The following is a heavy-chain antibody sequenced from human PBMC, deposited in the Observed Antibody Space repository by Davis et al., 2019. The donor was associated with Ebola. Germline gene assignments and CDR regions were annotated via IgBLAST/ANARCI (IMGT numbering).Heavy chain of an antibody. J-gene: IGHJ6*03. CDR2: INHSGSI. V-gene: IGHV4-34*01. CDR1: GESFSGYY. D-gene: IGHD4-11*01. Sequence: SETLSLTCAVYGESFSGYYWSWVRQPPGKGLEWIGEINHSGSINYNPSLKSRVTISVDTSKSQFSLKLSSVTAADTAMYYCARRTRDDYSNYRRWYYYYYMDVWGKGTTVTVSS. CDR3: ARRTRDDYSNYRRWYYYYYMDV.